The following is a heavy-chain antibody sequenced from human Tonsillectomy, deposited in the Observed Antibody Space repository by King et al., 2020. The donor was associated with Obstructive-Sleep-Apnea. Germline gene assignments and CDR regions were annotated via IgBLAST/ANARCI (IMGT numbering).Heavy chain of an antibody. CDR1: GFTFTTYG. J-gene: IGHJ5*02. CDR2: IWYDGSNI. D-gene: IGHD4-17*01. V-gene: IGHV3-33*01. Sequence: VQLVESGGGVVQPGRSLRISCAASGFTFTTYGMHWVRQAPGKGLEWVAVIWYDGSNIHYSDSVKGRFTISRDNFENTLYLQMTSLRADDTAVYYCARDYGSSIWFDPWGQGTLVTVSS. CDR3: ARDYGSSIWFDP.